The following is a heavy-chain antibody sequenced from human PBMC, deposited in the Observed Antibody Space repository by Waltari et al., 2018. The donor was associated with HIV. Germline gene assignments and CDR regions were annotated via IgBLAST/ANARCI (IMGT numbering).Heavy chain of an antibody. CDR2: INPTGRRT. V-gene: IGHV3-23*01. D-gene: IGHD3-22*01. Sequence: EVQLLESGGGLVQPGGSLRLSCAASGLSFINSAMCWVRQAPGKGREWVSAINPTGRRTFYADSVKGRFTISRDNSKNTLYLQLNSLRAEDTAIYYCSKEGGLIGDDYWGQGTLVTVSS. CDR3: SKEGGLIGDDY. J-gene: IGHJ4*02. CDR1: GLSFINSA.